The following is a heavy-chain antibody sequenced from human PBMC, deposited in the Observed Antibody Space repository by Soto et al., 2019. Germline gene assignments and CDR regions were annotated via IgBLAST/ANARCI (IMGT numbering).Heavy chain of an antibody. D-gene: IGHD2-2*01. V-gene: IGHV4-34*01. CDR3: AVVPAAHRYYYYYMDV. CDR2: INHSGST. Sequence: QVQLQQWGAGLLKPSETLSLTCAVYGGSFSGYYWSWIHQPPGKGLEWIGEINHSGSTNYNPSLKSRVTISVDTSKNQFSLKLSSVTAADTAVYYCAVVPAAHRYYYYYMDVWGKGTTVTVSS. CDR1: GGSFSGYY. J-gene: IGHJ6*03.